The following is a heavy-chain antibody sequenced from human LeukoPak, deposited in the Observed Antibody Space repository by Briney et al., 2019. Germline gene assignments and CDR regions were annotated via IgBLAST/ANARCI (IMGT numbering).Heavy chain of an antibody. CDR1: GYTFTGYY. Sequence: ASVKVSCKASGYTFTGYYMHWVRQAPGQGLEWMGWINPNSGGTNYAQKFQGRVTMTRDTSTSTAYMELSRLRSEDTAVYYCATIRPPPTSPDDYWGQGTLVTVSS. J-gene: IGHJ4*02. CDR3: ATIRPPPTSPDDY. V-gene: IGHV1-2*02. D-gene: IGHD3-3*01. CDR2: INPNSGGT.